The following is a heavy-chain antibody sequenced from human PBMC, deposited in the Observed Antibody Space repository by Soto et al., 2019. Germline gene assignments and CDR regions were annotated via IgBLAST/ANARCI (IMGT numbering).Heavy chain of an antibody. D-gene: IGHD2-2*01. CDR3: ARGSVSDCSSTSCYGGYYYYYYMDV. V-gene: IGHV1-8*01. Sequence: QVQLVQSGAEVKKPGASVKVSCKASGYTFTSYDINWVRQATGQGLEWMGWMNPNSGNTGYAQKFQGRVTMTRNTSISTAYMELSRLRSEDTVVYYCARGSVSDCSSTSCYGGYYYYYYMDVWGKGTTVTFSS. J-gene: IGHJ6*03. CDR1: GYTFTSYD. CDR2: MNPNSGNT.